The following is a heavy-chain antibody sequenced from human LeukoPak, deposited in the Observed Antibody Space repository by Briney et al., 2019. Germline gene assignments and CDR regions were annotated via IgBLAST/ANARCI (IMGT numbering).Heavy chain of an antibody. CDR1: GYSSTSYW. Sequence: GESLKISCKGSGYSSTSYWIGWVRQMPGKGLEWMGIIYPGDSDTRYSPSFQGQVTISADKSISTAYLQWSSLKASDTAMYYCARPYDILTGYLYFDYWGQGTLVTVSS. J-gene: IGHJ4*02. D-gene: IGHD3-9*01. V-gene: IGHV5-51*01. CDR3: ARPYDILTGYLYFDY. CDR2: IYPGDSDT.